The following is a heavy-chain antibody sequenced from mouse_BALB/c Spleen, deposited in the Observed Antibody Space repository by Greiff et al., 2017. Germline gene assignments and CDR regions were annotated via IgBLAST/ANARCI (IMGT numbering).Heavy chain of an antibody. CDR1: GFDFSRYW. D-gene: IGHD3-3*01. J-gene: IGHJ4*01. CDR2: INPDSSTI. V-gene: IGHV4-1*02. CDR3: ARVGRLMDY. Sequence: EVKLMESGGGLVQPGGSLKLSCAASGFDFSRYWMSWVRQAPGKGLEWIGEINPDSSTINYTPSLKDKFIISRDNAKNTLYLQMSKVRSEDTALYYCARVGRLMDYWGQGTSVTVSS.